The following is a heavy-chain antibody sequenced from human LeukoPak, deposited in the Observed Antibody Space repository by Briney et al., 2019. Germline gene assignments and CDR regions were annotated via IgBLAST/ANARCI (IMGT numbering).Heavy chain of an antibody. CDR3: ARDLTMIVVGGPHWYFDL. J-gene: IGHJ2*01. CDR1: GYTFTSYY. V-gene: IGHV1-46*01. D-gene: IGHD3-22*01. Sequence: ASVNVSCKASGYTFTSYYMHWVRQAPGQGLEWMGIINPSGGSTSYAQKFQGRVTITRDTSTSTVYMELSSLRSEDTAVYYCARDLTMIVVGGPHWYFDLWGRGALVTVSS. CDR2: INPSGGST.